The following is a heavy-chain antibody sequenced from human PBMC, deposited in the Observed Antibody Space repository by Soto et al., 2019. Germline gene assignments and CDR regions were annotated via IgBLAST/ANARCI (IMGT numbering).Heavy chain of an antibody. D-gene: IGHD1-26*01. Sequence: GASVKVSCKASGYSFTDHYIHWVRQAPGQGLEWMGWITPNSGDTKYAQKFQGRVTMTRDTSISTAYMELTRLTSDDTAVYYCARDSTQHGSSGENWFDPWGQGTLVTVS. V-gene: IGHV1-2*02. J-gene: IGHJ5*02. CDR1: GYSFTDHY. CDR3: ARDSTQHGSSGENWFDP. CDR2: ITPNSGDT.